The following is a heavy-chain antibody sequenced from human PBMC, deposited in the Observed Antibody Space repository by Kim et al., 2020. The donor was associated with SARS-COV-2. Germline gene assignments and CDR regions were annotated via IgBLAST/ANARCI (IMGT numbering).Heavy chain of an antibody. Sequence: SETLSLTCTVSGGSISSSSYYWGWIRQPPGKGLEWIGSIYYSGSTYYNPSLKSRVTISVDTSKNQFSLKLSSVTAADTAVYYCARLPKLWFGVIDYWGQGTLVTVSS. CDR1: GGSISSSSYY. D-gene: IGHD3-10*01. CDR2: IYYSGST. V-gene: IGHV4-39*01. J-gene: IGHJ4*02. CDR3: ARLPKLWFGVIDY.